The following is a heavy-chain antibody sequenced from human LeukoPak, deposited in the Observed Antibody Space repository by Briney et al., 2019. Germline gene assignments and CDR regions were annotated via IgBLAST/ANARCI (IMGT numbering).Heavy chain of an antibody. D-gene: IGHD4-17*01. Sequence: GASVKVSCKTSGYTFTSYGISWVRQAPGQGLEWMGWISAYNGNTNYAQKLQGRVTMTTDTSTSTAYMELRSPRSDDTAVYYCARAPFFYGLDAFDIWGQGTMVTVSS. CDR2: ISAYNGNT. V-gene: IGHV1-18*01. J-gene: IGHJ3*02. CDR3: ARAPFFYGLDAFDI. CDR1: GYTFTSYG.